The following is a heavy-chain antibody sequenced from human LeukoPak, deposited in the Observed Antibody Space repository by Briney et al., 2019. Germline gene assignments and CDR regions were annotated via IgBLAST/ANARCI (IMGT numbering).Heavy chain of an antibody. J-gene: IGHJ4*02. D-gene: IGHD3-16*01. CDR3: ARDWGMATVPDY. CDR1: GFTFNTYW. CDR2: INSDGRST. Sequence: GGSLRLSCAASGFTFNTYWMHWVRQAPGKGLMWVSRINSDGRSTSYAASVKGRFTISRENAKNTLYLQMNSLRAEDTALYYCARDWGMATVPDYWGQGTLVTVSS. V-gene: IGHV3-74*01.